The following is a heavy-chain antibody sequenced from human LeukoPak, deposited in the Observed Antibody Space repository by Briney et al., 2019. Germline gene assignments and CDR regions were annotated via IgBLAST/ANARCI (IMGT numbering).Heavy chain of an antibody. D-gene: IGHD3-3*01. J-gene: IGHJ6*02. CDR3: AKSEYYYYGMDV. Sequence: GGSLRLSCAASGSTFSSYAMSWVRQAPGKGLEWVSAISGSGGSTYYADSVKGRFTISRDNSKSTLYLQMNSLRAEDTAVYYCAKSEYYYYGMDVWGQGTTVTVSS. V-gene: IGHV3-23*01. CDR2: ISGSGGST. CDR1: GSTFSSYA.